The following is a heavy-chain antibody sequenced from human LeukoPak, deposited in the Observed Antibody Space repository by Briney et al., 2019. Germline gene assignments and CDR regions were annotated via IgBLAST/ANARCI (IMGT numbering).Heavy chain of an antibody. Sequence: PGGSLRLSCAASGFTVSSNYMSWVRQAPGKGLEWVSVIYSGGSTYYADSVKGRFTISRDNSKNTLYLQMNSLRAEDTAVYYCARALKGGGSGSYFFDYWGQGTLVTVSS. J-gene: IGHJ4*02. CDR2: IYSGGST. D-gene: IGHD3-10*01. V-gene: IGHV3-66*01. CDR3: ARALKGGGSGSYFFDY. CDR1: GFTVSSNY.